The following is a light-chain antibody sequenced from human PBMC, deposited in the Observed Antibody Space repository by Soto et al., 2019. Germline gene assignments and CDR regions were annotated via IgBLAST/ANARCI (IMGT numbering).Light chain of an antibody. CDR2: DAS. J-gene: IGKJ1*01. Sequence: IVMTQSPATLSVSPGERATLSCRASQSVNSDLAWYQQRPGQAPRLLIHDASTRASGIPARFSGSGSGTEFTLTISSLQSEDFAVYYCQHYNNWPPLFGQGTKV. CDR3: QHYNNWPPL. V-gene: IGKV3-15*01. CDR1: QSVNSD.